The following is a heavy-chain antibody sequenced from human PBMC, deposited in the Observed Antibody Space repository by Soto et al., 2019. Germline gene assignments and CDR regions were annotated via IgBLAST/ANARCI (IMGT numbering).Heavy chain of an antibody. J-gene: IGHJ5*02. CDR1: GGSFSSGAYH. CDR2: ISYRGIT. CDR3: ARMSATGTRWFDP. Sequence: PSETLSVTCTVSGGSFSSGAYHWSWVRQHPGQGLEWIASISYRGITYSNPSLKSRLSMSVDTSKNQFSLNLTSVTAADTAVYHCARMSATGTRWFDPWGQGTLVTVSS. D-gene: IGHD6-13*01. V-gene: IGHV4-31*02.